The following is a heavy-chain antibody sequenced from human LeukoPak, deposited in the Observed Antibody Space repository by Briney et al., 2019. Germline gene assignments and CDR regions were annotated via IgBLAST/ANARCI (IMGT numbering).Heavy chain of an antibody. CDR3: ARHSRNDILTGYLVAPFDY. CDR2: INHSGST. CDR1: GGSFSGYY. Sequence: PSETLSLTCAVYGGSFSGYYWSWIRQPPGKGLEWIGEINHSGSTNYNPSLKSRVTISVDTSKNQFSLKLSSVTAADTAVYYCARHSRNDILTGYLVAPFDYWGQGTLVTVSS. V-gene: IGHV4-34*01. D-gene: IGHD3-9*01. J-gene: IGHJ4*02.